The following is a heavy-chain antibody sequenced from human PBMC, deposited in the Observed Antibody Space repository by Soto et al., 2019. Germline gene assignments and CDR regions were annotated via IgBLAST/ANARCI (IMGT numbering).Heavy chain of an antibody. CDR2: IYYSGST. D-gene: IGHD3-10*01. Sequence: PSETLSLTCTVSGGSISSYYWSWIRQPPGKGLEWIGYIYYSGSTNYNPSLKSRVTISVDTSKNQFSLKLSSVTAADTAVYYCARDLGSNGSGSYYNPWYYYGMDVWGQGTTVTVSS. CDR1: GGSISSYY. CDR3: ARDLGSNGSGSYYNPWYYYGMDV. J-gene: IGHJ6*02. V-gene: IGHV4-59*01.